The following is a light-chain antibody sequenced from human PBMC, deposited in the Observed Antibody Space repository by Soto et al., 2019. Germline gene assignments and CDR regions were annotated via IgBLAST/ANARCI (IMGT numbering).Light chain of an antibody. CDR2: SNN. CDR1: SSNIGADYD. J-gene: IGLJ3*02. CDR3: AAWDDSLNAWV. V-gene: IGLV1-44*01. Sequence: QSVLTQPPSVSGAPGQRVTISCTGSSSNIGADYDVNWYQQFPGTAPKLLIYSNNQRPSGVPDRFSGSKSGTSASLAISGLQSEDEADYYCAAWDDSLNAWVFGGGTKLTVL.